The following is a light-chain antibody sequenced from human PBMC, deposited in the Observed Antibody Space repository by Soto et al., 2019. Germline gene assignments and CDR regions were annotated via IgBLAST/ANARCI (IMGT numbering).Light chain of an antibody. Sequence: PGERATLFCRASQSVGSNYLSWYQQKPGQAPRLFIHDASSRATGIPDRFSGSGSGTDFTLTISRLEPEDFAVYYCQQYANSRTFGQGTKVEIK. CDR1: QSVGSNY. J-gene: IGKJ1*01. V-gene: IGKV3-20*01. CDR3: QQYANSRT. CDR2: DAS.